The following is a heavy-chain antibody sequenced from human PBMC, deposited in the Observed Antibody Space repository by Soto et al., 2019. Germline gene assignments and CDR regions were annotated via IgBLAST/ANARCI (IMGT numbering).Heavy chain of an antibody. D-gene: IGHD2-15*01. J-gene: IGHJ6*03. V-gene: IGHV3-23*01. CDR1: GFTFSSYA. CDR3: ARGPRYCSGYSCDYCMDV. Sequence: EVPLLESGGGLVQPGGSLRLSCAASGFTFSSYAMSWVRQAPGKGLEWVSAISGSAATTFYADSVKGRFTVSRDNSKNTLYLQMNSLRAEDTAVYYCARGPRYCSGYSCDYCMDVWGKGTTVTVSS. CDR2: ISGSAATT.